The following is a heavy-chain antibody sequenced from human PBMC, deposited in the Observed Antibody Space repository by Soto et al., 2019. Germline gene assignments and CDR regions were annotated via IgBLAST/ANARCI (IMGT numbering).Heavy chain of an antibody. D-gene: IGHD1-26*01. CDR2: INGGNGNT. V-gene: IGHV1-3*01. J-gene: IGHJ4*02. CDR1: GNTVPNYA. CDR3: ARDDSGFSGSHYIDYFNY. Sequence: ASVKVSCKASGNTVPNYAIHWVRQAPGQRLEWMGWINGGNGNTYYSEQFQGRVTFTRDTSAGTVYMQLSSLTSEDTAVYYCARDDSGFSGSHYIDYFNYWGQGALVTVSS.